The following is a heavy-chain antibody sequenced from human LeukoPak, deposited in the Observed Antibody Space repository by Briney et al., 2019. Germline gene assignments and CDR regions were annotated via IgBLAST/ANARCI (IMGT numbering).Heavy chain of an antibody. D-gene: IGHD3-22*01. CDR2: IYPGDSDT. V-gene: IGHV5-51*01. CDR3: ASRTSHSSGYYWSY. J-gene: IGHJ4*02. Sequence: GESLKISCKGSGYSFTSYWIGWVRQMPGKGPAWIGIIYPGDSDTRYSPSFQGQVTISADKSITTAYLQWISMKASDTAMYYCASRTSHSSGYYWSYWGQGTLVTVSS. CDR1: GYSFTSYW.